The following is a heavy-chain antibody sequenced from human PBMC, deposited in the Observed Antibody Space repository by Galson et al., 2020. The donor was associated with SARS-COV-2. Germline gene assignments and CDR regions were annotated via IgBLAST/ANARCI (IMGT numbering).Heavy chain of an antibody. Sequence: GGSLRLSCAAYGFIFSNYWMTWVRQAPGKGLEWVANIKHDGSEKYYVDSVKGRFTISRDNAMNSLSLQMNSLRVEDTAVYYCATIPDDDFWNKFHYFDYWGQGTLVTVSS. CDR3: ATIPDDDFWNKFHYFDY. CDR2: IKHDGSEK. V-gene: IGHV3-7*02. J-gene: IGHJ4*02. CDR1: GFIFSNYW. D-gene: IGHD3-3*01.